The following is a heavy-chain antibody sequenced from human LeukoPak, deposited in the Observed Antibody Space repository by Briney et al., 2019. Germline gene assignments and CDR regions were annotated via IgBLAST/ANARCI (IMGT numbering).Heavy chain of an antibody. CDR3: ARDRGPAATPYDFWSGHYHYYFDY. CDR2: ISAYNGNT. D-gene: IGHD3-3*01. Sequence: ASVKVSCKASGYTFTSYGISWVRQAPGQGLEWMGWISAYNGNTNYAQKLQGRVTITTDTSTSTASMELRSLRSDDPAVYYCARDRGPAATPYDFWSGHYHYYFDYWGQGTLVTVSS. CDR1: GYTFTSYG. V-gene: IGHV1-18*01. J-gene: IGHJ4*02.